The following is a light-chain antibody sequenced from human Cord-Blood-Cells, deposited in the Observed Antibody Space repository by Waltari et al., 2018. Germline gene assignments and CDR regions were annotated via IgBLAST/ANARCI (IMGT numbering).Light chain of an antibody. Sequence: QSVLTQPPSVSGAPGQRVTISCTGSSSNIGAGYDVHWYQQLPGTAPKPLIYGNSDRPSGVLDRFSGSKSGTSASLAITGLQAEDEADYYCQSYDSSLSGSVFGGGTKLTVL. V-gene: IGLV1-40*01. CDR2: GNS. J-gene: IGLJ3*02. CDR3: QSYDSSLSGSV. CDR1: SSNIGAGYD.